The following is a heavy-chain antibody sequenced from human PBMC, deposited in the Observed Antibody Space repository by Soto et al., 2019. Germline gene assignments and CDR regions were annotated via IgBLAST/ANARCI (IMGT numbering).Heavy chain of an antibody. CDR2: ISAYNGNT. CDR3: VRDEISSAGLDP. CDR1: GYTFTSYG. J-gene: IGHJ5*02. V-gene: IGHV1-18*01. Sequence: GASVKVSCKASGYTFTSYGISWVRQAPGQGLEWMGRISAYNGNTYYAQNFQGRVTMTSDTPTSTAYMELRSLRSDDTAFYYCVRDEISSAGLDPWGQGTLVTVSS.